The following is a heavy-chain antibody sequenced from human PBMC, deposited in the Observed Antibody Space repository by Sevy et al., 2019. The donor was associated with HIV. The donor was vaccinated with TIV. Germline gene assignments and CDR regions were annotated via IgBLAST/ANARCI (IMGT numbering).Heavy chain of an antibody. V-gene: IGHV3-30*02. J-gene: IGHJ4*02. CDR1: GFTFSYYG. Sequence: GGSLRLSCTASGFTFSYYGMHWVRQAPGKGLEWVAFIGYDGTDKYYSESVKGRFAISRDNSKNTVFLEMNSLRTDDTAIYYCAKNTASAGTGGFDYWGLGALVTVSS. CDR3: AKNTASAGTGGFDY. D-gene: IGHD6-13*01. CDR2: IGYDGTDK.